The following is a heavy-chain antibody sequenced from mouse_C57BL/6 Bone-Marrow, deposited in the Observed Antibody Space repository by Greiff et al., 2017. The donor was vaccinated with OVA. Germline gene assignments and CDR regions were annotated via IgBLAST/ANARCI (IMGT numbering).Heavy chain of an antibody. V-gene: IGHV1-14*01. D-gene: IGHD1-1*01. J-gene: IGHJ1*03. CDR2: IYPYNDGT. CDR3: ARWGHYDGSSYKYFDD. Sequence: VQLKESGPELVKPGASVKMSCKASGYTFTSYVMHWVKQKPGQGLEWIGYIYPYNDGTKYNEKFKGKATLTSDKSSSTAYMELSSLTSEDSAVYYCARWGHYDGSSYKYFDDWGTGTTVTVSS. CDR1: GYTFTSYV.